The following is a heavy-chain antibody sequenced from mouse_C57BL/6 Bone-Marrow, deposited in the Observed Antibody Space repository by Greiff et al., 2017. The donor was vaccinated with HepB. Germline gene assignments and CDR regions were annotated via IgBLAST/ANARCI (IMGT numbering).Heavy chain of an antibody. CDR1: GYTFPSYG. J-gene: IGHJ2*01. D-gene: IGHD1-1*01. CDR3: AREGALLLRFDY. V-gene: IGHV1-81*01. Sequence: PLQQSGAELARPGASVKLSCKASGYTFPSYGISWVKQRTGQGLEWIGEIYPRSGNTYYNEKFKGKATLTADKSSSTAYMELRSLTSEDSAVYFCAREGALLLRFDYWGQGTTLTVSS. CDR2: IYPRSGNT.